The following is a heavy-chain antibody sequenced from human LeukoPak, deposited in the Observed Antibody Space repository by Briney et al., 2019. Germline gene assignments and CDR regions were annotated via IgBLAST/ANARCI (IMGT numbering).Heavy chain of an antibody. D-gene: IGHD6-13*01. J-gene: IGHJ4*02. CDR2: VNHSGGT. Sequence: PSETLSLTCAVYGGSFSGYYWSWIRQPPGKGLEWIGEVNHSGGTNYNPSLRSRVTISVDTSKNQFSLKLSSVTAADTAVYYCARRKRVAAAYDYWGQGTLVTVSS. V-gene: IGHV4-34*01. CDR3: ARRKRVAAAYDY. CDR1: GGSFSGYY.